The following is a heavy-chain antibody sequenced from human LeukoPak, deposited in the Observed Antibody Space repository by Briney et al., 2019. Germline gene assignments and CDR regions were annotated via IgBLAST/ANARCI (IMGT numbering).Heavy chain of an antibody. CDR3: ARAFLDIVVVPAGST. V-gene: IGHV3-30-3*01. D-gene: IGHD2-2*01. CDR1: GFTFSSYA. CDR2: ISYDGSNK. J-gene: IGHJ5*02. Sequence: AGGSLRLSCAASGFTFSSYAMHWVRQAPGKGLEWVAVISYDGSNKYYADSVKGRFTISRDNSKNTLYLQMNSLRAEDTAVYYCARAFLDIVVVPAGSTWGQGTLVTVSS.